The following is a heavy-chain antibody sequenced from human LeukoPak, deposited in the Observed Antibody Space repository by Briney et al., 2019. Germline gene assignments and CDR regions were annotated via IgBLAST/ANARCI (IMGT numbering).Heavy chain of an antibody. CDR2: IGATGGDL. J-gene: IGHJ4*02. V-gene: IGHV3-23*01. D-gene: IGHD6-19*01. CDR3: AKDRKASSGWYTDY. CDR1: GFPFSSYA. Sequence: PGGSLRLSCAASGFPFSSYAMTWVRQAPGKGLEWVSAIGATGGDLYYADSVKGRFTISRDNSKNTLYLQMNSLRAEDTAVYYCAKDRKASSGWYTDYWGQGTLVTVSS.